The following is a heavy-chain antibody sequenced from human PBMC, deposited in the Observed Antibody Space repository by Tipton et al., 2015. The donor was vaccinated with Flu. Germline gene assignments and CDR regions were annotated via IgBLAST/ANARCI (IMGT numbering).Heavy chain of an antibody. CDR3: ARRDYSNYVSEPRSWLDP. CDR2: IHRSGST. V-gene: IGHV4-38-2*01. CDR1: GYSISSDYY. D-gene: IGHD4-11*01. J-gene: IGHJ5*02. Sequence: TLSLTCAVSGYSISSDYYWGWIRQPPGKGLEWLGNIHRSGSTYYNSSLQSRVTISIDRSNNQVSLRLVSVTATDTAIYYCARRDYSNYVSEPRSWLDPWGQGILVTVSS.